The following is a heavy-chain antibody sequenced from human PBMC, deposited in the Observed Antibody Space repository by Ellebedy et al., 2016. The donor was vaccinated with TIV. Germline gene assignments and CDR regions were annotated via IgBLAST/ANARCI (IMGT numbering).Heavy chain of an antibody. J-gene: IGHJ6*02. D-gene: IGHD6-13*01. CDR3: ARQRAAGGNYYHGMDV. CDR2: INPGDADT. Sequence: GESLKISCKGSGYDFARYWIAWVRQMPGEGLEWMGIINPGDADTRYSPSFQGHVTISADKSISTAYLQWSSLQASDTAMYYCARQRAAGGNYYHGMDVWGQGTTLTVSS. CDR1: GYDFARYW. V-gene: IGHV5-51*01.